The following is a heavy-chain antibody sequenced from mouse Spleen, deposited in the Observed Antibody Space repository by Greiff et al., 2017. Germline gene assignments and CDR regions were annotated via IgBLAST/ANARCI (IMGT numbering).Heavy chain of an antibody. D-gene: IGHD1-2*01. J-gene: IGHJ4*01. V-gene: IGHV2-2*01. CDR3: ARGDYGYLYYYAMDY. CDR1: GFSLTSYG. CDR2: IWSGGST. Sequence: QVQLQQSGPGLVQPSQSLSITCTVSGFSLTSYGVHWVRQSPGKGLEWLGVIWSGGSTDYNAAFISRLSISKDNSKSQVFFKMNSLQADDTAIYYCARGDYGYLYYYAMDYWGQGTSVTVSS.